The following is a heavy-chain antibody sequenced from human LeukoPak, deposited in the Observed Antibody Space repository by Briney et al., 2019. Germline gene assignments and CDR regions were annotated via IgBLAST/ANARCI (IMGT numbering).Heavy chain of an antibody. J-gene: IGHJ4*01. Sequence: PSETLSLTCAVYGGSFSGYYWSWIRQPPGKGLEWIGEINHSGSTNYNPSLKSRVTISVDTSKNQFSLKLSSVTATDTAVYYCARGIPGRSIDYWGHATLFTVSA. V-gene: IGHV4-34*01. CDR3: ARGIPGRSIDY. CDR1: GGSFSGYY. D-gene: IGHD3-16*02. CDR2: INHSGST.